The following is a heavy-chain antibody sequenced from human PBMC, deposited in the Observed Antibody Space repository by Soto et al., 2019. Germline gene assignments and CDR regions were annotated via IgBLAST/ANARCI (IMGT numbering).Heavy chain of an antibody. Sequence: QVQLVQSGAEVKKAGSSVKVSCKASGGTFRSYVITWVRQAPGQGLEWMGRLIPIFGTANYAQKFQGRVTIIADESTSTAYMELSSLRSEDTAVYYCAIDSGLTRGLDVWGQGTTVTVSS. J-gene: IGHJ6*02. CDR1: GGTFRSYV. CDR3: AIDSGLTRGLDV. CDR2: LIPIFGTA. D-gene: IGHD6-19*01. V-gene: IGHV1-69*18.